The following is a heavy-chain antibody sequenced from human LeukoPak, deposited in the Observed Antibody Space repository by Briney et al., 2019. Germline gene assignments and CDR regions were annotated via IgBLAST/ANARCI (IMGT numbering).Heavy chain of an antibody. V-gene: IGHV3-23*01. CDR3: AKDGAPYYYDSSGIHFDY. CDR1: GFTFSSYA. D-gene: IGHD3-22*01. J-gene: IGHJ4*02. CDR2: ISGSGGST. Sequence: GGSLRLSCAASGFTFSSYALSWVRQAPGKGLEWVSAISGSGGSTYYADSVKGRFTISRDNSKNTLYLQMNSLRAEDTAVYYCAKDGAPYYYDSSGIHFDYWGQGTLVTVSS.